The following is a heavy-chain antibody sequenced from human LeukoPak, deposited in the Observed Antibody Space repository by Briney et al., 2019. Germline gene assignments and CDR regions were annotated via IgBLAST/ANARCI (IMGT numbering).Heavy chain of an antibody. D-gene: IGHD6-19*01. CDR3: ASDRQWLVRGENY. J-gene: IGHJ4*02. V-gene: IGHV3-21*01. CDR1: GFTFSSYS. CDR2: ISSSSSYI. Sequence: GGSLRLSCAASGFTFSSYSMNWVRQAPGKGLEWVSSISSSSSYIYYADSVKGRFTISRDNAKNSLCLQMNSLRAEDTAVYYCASDRQWLVRGENYWGQGTLVTVSS.